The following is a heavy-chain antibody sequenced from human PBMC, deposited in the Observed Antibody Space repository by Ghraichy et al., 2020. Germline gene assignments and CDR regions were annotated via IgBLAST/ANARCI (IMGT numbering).Heavy chain of an antibody. CDR1: GGSISSGDYY. Sequence: TLSLTCTVSGGSISSGDYYWSWIRQPPGKGLEWIGYIYYSGSTYYNPSLKSRVTISVDTSKNQFSLKLSSVTAADTAVYYCARGAAPGGDYVYWGQGTLVTVSS. CDR2: IYYSGST. J-gene: IGHJ4*02. V-gene: IGHV4-30-4*01. D-gene: IGHD4-17*01. CDR3: ARGAAPGGDYVY.